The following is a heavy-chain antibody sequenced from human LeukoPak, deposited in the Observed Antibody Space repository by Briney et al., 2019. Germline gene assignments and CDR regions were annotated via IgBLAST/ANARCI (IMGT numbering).Heavy chain of an antibody. J-gene: IGHJ4*02. CDR1: GGTFSSYE. D-gene: IGHD2-21*01. V-gene: IGHV1-69*04. CDR3: AREFAVIKGWDY. Sequence: ASVKVSCKASGGTFSSYEITWVRQAPGQGLEWMGRIIPILGIANYAQKFQGRVTITADKSTSTAYMELSSLRSEDTAVYYCAREFAVIKGWDYWGQGTLVTVSS. CDR2: IIPILGIA.